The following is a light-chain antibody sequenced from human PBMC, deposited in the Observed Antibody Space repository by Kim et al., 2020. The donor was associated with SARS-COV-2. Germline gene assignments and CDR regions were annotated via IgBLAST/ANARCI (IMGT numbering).Light chain of an antibody. J-gene: IGKJ2*01. Sequence: SASVGDRCTIPCRASQSINNYLKWYQQKSGKAPNLLISTALTGQGGGPSRFSGSGYGTDFTLTISSLQPEDSATYYCQQTYNSPATFGQGTKLEI. CDR3: QQTYNSPAT. CDR2: TAL. CDR1: QSINNY. V-gene: IGKV1-39*01.